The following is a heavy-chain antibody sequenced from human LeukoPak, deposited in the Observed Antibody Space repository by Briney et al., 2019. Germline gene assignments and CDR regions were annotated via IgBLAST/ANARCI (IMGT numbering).Heavy chain of an antibody. Sequence: PGGSLRLSCAASGFTVSSNYVSWVRQAPGKGLEWVSGISGSGGTTYYADSVKGRFTISRDNSKNTLYLQMNYLRAEDTALYYCAKNIAAPTTPFDYWGQGTLVTVSS. J-gene: IGHJ4*02. V-gene: IGHV3-23*01. CDR1: GFTVSSNY. CDR3: AKNIAAPTTPFDY. D-gene: IGHD6-13*01. CDR2: ISGSGGTT.